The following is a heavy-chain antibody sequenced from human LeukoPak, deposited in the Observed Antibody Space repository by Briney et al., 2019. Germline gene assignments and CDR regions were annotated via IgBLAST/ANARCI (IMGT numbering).Heavy chain of an antibody. D-gene: IGHD5-24*01. CDR2: INPNSGGT. V-gene: IGHV1-2*02. CDR3: ASSDFEMATIPDYYMDV. CDR1: GYTFTGYY. Sequence: ASVKVSCKASGYTFTGYYMHWVRQAPGQGLEWMGWINPNSGGTNYAQKFQGRVTMTRDTSISTAYMELSRLRSDDTAVYYCASSDFEMATIPDYYMDVWGKGTTDTVSS. J-gene: IGHJ6*03.